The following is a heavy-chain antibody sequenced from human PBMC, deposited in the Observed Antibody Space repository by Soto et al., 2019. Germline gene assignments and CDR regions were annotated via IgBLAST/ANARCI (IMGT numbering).Heavy chain of an antibody. J-gene: IGHJ4*02. V-gene: IGHV1-58*01. Sequence: SVKVSCKASGFTFTSSAVQWVRQARGHRLEWIGWIDVGRGNTNYAQKFQGRVTITRDTSTSTAYMELSSLRSEDTAVYYCARDKFGSPTAYWGQGTLVTVSS. D-gene: IGHD3-3*01. CDR2: IDVGRGNT. CDR1: GFTFTSSA. CDR3: ARDKFGSPTAY.